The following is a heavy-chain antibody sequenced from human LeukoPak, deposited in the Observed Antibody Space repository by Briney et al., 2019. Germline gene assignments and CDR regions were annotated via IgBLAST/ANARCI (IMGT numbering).Heavy chain of an antibody. Sequence: GGALRLSCDPSLVTFSTYPMHCAPEAPAKGQEWLTLISPDSDNEDYADFVKGRLTVSRDNSKNPLYLQITSLKTEYTAIYYCATGAVPLGFLELIRPGNYVSTYMGGWGKGTLVVVSS. D-gene: IGHD3-3*02. J-gene: IGHJ6*03. CDR2: ISPDSDNE. V-gene: IGHV3-30*04. CDR3: ATGAVPLGFLELIRPGNYVSTYMGG. CDR1: LVTFSTYP.